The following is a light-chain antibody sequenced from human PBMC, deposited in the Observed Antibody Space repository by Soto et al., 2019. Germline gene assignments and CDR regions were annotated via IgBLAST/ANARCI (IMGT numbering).Light chain of an antibody. CDR3: QQYSGIPYT. V-gene: IGKV4-1*01. J-gene: IGKJ2*01. CDR2: WAS. Sequence: DIVMTQSPDSLAVSLGERATINCKSSLSVLYSSNNKNYLAWYQQKPGQPPNLLINWASTRESGVPDRFSGSGSGTDFTLTISNLQAEDVAVYYCQQYSGIPYTFGLGTKLEIK. CDR1: LSVLYSSNNKNY.